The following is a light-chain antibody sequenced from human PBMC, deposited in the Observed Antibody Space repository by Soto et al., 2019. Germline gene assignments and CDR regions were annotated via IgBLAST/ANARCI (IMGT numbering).Light chain of an antibody. V-gene: IGLV6-57*02. CDR3: QSSAV. J-gene: IGLJ3*02. CDR1: GRNIAGGH. CDR2: EDK. Sequence: NFMLTQPHSVSESPGKTVTISRTGSGRNIAGGHVQWYQQRPGSAPTTVIYEDKRRPSGVPDRFSGSIDSSSNSASLTISGLKTEDDADYYCQSSAVFGGGTPLTVL.